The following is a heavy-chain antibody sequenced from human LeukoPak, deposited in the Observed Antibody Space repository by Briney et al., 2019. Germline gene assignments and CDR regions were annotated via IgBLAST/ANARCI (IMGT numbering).Heavy chain of an antibody. Sequence: ASVKVSCKASGGTFSSYAISWVRQAPGQGLEWMGGIIPIFGTANYAQKFQGRVTITADESTSTAYMELSSLRSEDTAVYYCARGPSLWYYYYYMDVWGKGATVTISS. CDR2: IIPIFGTA. CDR1: GGTFSSYA. V-gene: IGHV1-69*13. CDR3: ARGPSLWYYYYYMDV. J-gene: IGHJ6*03. D-gene: IGHD3-16*01.